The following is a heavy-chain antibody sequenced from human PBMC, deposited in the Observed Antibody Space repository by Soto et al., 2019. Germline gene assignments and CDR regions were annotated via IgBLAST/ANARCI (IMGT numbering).Heavy chain of an antibody. CDR2: IYPGDSDT. V-gene: IGHV5-51*01. J-gene: IGHJ3*02. CDR3: ARLTTPGSYAFDI. Sequence: KVSCKGSGYSFTSYWIGWVRQMPGKGLEWMGIIYPGDSDTRYSPSFQGQVTISADKSISTAYLQWSSLKASDTAMYYCARLTTPGSYAFDIWGQGTMVTVSS. D-gene: IGHD3-3*01. CDR1: GYSFTSYW.